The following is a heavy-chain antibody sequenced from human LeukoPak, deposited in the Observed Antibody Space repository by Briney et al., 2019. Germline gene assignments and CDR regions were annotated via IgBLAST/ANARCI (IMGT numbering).Heavy chain of an antibody. D-gene: IGHD5-18*01. CDR3: AKGSDTAMARGENNWFDP. J-gene: IGHJ5*02. V-gene: IGHV3-30*02. CDR2: IRYDGSNK. Sequence: PGGSLRLSCAASGFTFSSYGMHWVRQAPGKGLEWVAFIRYDGSNKYYADSVKGRFTISRDNSKNTLYLQMNSLRAEDTAVYYCAKGSDTAMARGENNWFDPWGQGTPVTVSS. CDR1: GFTFSSYG.